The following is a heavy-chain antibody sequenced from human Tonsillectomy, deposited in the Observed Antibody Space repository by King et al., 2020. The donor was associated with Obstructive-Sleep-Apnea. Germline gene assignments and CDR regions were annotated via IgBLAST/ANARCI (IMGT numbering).Heavy chain of an antibody. V-gene: IGHV4-4*02. Sequence: QVQLQESGPGLVKPSGTLSLTCAVSGGSISSTNWWNWVRQPPGKGLEWIGEIYHSGNTNYNPPLKSRVTISVDKSKNQFSLNLNSVTAADTAVYYCARVTWRPNYYGLDVWGQGTTVTVSS. D-gene: IGHD5-24*01. J-gene: IGHJ6*02. CDR3: ARVTWRPNYYGLDV. CDR1: GGSISSTNW. CDR2: IYHSGNT.